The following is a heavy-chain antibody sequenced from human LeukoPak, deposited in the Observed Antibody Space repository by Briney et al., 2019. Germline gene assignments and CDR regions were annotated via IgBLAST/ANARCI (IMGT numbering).Heavy chain of an antibody. CDR2: ISAYNGNT. V-gene: IGHV1-18*01. D-gene: IGHD6-13*01. CDR1: GGTFSSYA. J-gene: IGHJ4*02. Sequence: GASVKVSCKASGGTFSSYAISWVRQAPGQGLEWMGWISAYNGNTNYAQKLQGRVTMTTDTSTSTAYMELRSLRSDDTAVYYCARDLFIAAAGRNFDYWGQGTLVTVSS. CDR3: ARDLFIAAAGRNFDY.